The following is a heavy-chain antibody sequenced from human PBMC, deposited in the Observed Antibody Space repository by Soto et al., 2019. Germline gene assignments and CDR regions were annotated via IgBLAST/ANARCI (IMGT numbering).Heavy chain of an antibody. D-gene: IGHD2-8*02. CDR1: GGTFNNYA. CDR2: IIPISVTT. V-gene: IGHV1-69*06. Sequence: QVQLVQSGAEVKRPESSMKVSCKPSGGTFNNYAINWVRQSPGQGLEWMGAIIPISVTTKYAQKFQGRVTITADKSTSTVYMDLSSLRSEDTAVYYCARWGGLSCSGAVCFKKPFDYWGQGTLVTVSS. CDR3: ARWGGLSCSGAVCFKKPFDY. J-gene: IGHJ4*02.